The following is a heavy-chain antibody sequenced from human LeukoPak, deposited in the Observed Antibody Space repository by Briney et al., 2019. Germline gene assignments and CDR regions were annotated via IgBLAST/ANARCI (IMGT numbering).Heavy chain of an antibody. D-gene: IGHD3-3*01. CDR1: GYTFTSYD. J-gene: IGHJ6*03. CDR3: ARGRVSITIFGVVTVRPYYYYMDV. CDR2: MNPNSGNT. V-gene: IGHV1-8*01. Sequence: GASVKVSCKASGYTFTSYDINWVRQATGQGLEWMGWMNPNSGNTGYAQKFQGRVTMTRNTSIRTAYIELSSLRSEDTAVYYCARGRVSITIFGVVTVRPYYYYMDVWGKGTTVTVSS.